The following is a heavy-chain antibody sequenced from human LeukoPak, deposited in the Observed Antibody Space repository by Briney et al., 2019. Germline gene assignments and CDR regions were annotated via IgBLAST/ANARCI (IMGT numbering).Heavy chain of an antibody. J-gene: IGHJ4*02. CDR2: ISSSGSSI. Sequence: GGSLRLSCAASGFTFSDYYLSWIRQAPGQGLERVSYISSSGSSIYYTDSVRGRFTISRDNAKNSLYLQLNSLRAEDTAVYYCARAGYSSGWYVGYWGQGTLVTVSS. CDR1: GFTFSDYY. V-gene: IGHV3-11*01. CDR3: ARAGYSSGWYVGY. D-gene: IGHD6-19*01.